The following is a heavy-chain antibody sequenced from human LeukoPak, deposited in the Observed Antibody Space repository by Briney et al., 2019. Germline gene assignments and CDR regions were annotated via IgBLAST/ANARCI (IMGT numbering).Heavy chain of an antibody. Sequence: SETLSLTCTVSAGSISSKSYHWGWIRQTPGKGLEWIGSIYYSGSTYYNPSLKSRATVSADTSKNQFSLKLSSVTAADTALYYCARHANDYGLAGIDYWGQGTLVTVSS. J-gene: IGHJ4*02. V-gene: IGHV4-39*01. CDR1: AGSISSKSYH. CDR2: IYYSGST. D-gene: IGHD4-17*01. CDR3: ARHANDYGLAGIDY.